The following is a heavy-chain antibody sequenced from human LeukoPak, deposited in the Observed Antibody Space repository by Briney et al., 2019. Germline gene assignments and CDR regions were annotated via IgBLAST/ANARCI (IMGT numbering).Heavy chain of an antibody. CDR1: GFTFSSYE. V-gene: IGHV3-48*03. J-gene: IGHJ4*02. CDR3: ARDLGDITMVRGDADY. Sequence: GGSLRLSCAASGFTFSSYEMNWVRQAPGKGLEWVSYISSSGSTIYYADSVKGRFTISRDNAKNSLYLQMNSLRAEDTAVYHCARDLGDITMVRGDADYWGQGTLVTVSS. CDR2: ISSSGSTI. D-gene: IGHD3-10*01.